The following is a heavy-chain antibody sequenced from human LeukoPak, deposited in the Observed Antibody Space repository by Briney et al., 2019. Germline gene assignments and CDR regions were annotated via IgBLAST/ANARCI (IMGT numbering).Heavy chain of an antibody. Sequence: GGSLRLSCAASGFTFSSYSMNWVRQAPGKGLEWVSYISSSSSTIYYADSVKGRFTISRDNAKNSLYLQMNSLRAEDTAVYYCARAPRYSGSYYTPGYWGQGTLVTVSS. CDR2: ISSSSSTI. CDR3: ARAPRYSGSYYTPGY. CDR1: GFTFSSYS. D-gene: IGHD1-26*01. J-gene: IGHJ4*02. V-gene: IGHV3-48*01.